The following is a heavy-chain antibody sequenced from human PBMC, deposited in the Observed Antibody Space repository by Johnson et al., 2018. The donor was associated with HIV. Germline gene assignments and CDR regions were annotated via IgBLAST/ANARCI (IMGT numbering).Heavy chain of an antibody. V-gene: IGHV3-64*01. D-gene: IGHD3-22*01. Sequence: VQLVESGGGLVQPGRSLRLSCAASEFSFDDYGMHWVRQAPGMGLEWVSGISSNGGSTYYANSVTGRFTISRDNSKKTLFLQMGSLRAEDMAVYYCARGLSYYDSSGYWSVFDIWGQGTMVTVSS. CDR1: EFSFDDYG. CDR2: ISSNGGST. CDR3: ARGLSYYDSSGYWSVFDI. J-gene: IGHJ3*02.